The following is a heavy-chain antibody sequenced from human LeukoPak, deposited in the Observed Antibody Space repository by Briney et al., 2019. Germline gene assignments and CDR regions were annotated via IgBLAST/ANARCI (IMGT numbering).Heavy chain of an antibody. J-gene: IGHJ6*02. CDR3: AKGGATYYYYYYGMDV. CDR2: INHSGST. Sequence: SETLSLTCAVYGGSFSGYYWSWIRQPPGKGLEWIGEINHSGSTNYNPSLKSRVTISVDTSKNQFSLKLSSVTAADTAVYYCAKGGATYYYYYYGMDVWGQGTTVTVSS. V-gene: IGHV4-34*01. CDR1: GGSFSGYY.